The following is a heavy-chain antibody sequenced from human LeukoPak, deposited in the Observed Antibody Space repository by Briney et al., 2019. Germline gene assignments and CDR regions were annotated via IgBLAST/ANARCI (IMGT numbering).Heavy chain of an antibody. D-gene: IGHD1-26*01. CDR2: FYYTGST. CDR1: GGSITDYY. V-gene: IGHV4-39*01. CDR3: SSRSGIYHAFDI. Sequence: SEILSLTCTVAGGSITDYYWGWIRQPPGKGLEWIGSFYYTGSTFYSPSLKSRVTISVDTSKNQFSLKLNSVTAADTAVYYCSSRSGIYHAFDISGQGTMVTVSS. J-gene: IGHJ3*02.